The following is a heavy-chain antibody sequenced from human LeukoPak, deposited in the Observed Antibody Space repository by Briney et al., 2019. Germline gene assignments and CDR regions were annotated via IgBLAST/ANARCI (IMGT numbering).Heavy chain of an antibody. Sequence: KPGGSLRLSCAASGFTFSSYSMYWVRQAPGKGLEWVSSISSSSSYIYYADSVKGRFTISRDNAKNSLYLQMNSLRAEDTAVYYCARGLYSSSWYYYYYYYMDVWGKGTTVTVSS. D-gene: IGHD6-13*01. CDR1: GFTFSSYS. CDR2: ISSSSSYI. J-gene: IGHJ6*03. CDR3: ARGLYSSSWYYYYYYYMDV. V-gene: IGHV3-21*04.